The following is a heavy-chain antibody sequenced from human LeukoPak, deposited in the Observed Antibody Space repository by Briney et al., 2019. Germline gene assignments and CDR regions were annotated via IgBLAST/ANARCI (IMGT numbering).Heavy chain of an antibody. J-gene: IGHJ5*02. D-gene: IGHD3-10*01. CDR2: ISSSSSTI. V-gene: IGHV3-48*01. CDR3: ARDMVRGGNWFDP. CDR1: GFSFNTYS. Sequence: GGSLRLSCTTYGFSFNTYSMNWVRQAPGKGLEWVSYISSSSSTIYYADSAKGRFTISRDNAKNSLYLQMNSLRAEDTAVYYCARDMVRGGNWFDPWGQGTLVTVSS.